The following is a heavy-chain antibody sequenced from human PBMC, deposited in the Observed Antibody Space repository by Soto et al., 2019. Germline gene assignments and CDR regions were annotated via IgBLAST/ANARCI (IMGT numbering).Heavy chain of an antibody. V-gene: IGHV3-74*01. J-gene: IGHJ4*02. CDR2: IDGDEDSTT. CDR1: GFTINSYW. CDR3: VRDSHGDY. Sequence: EVQLVESGGGLVQPGGSLRLSCAASGFTINSYWMQWVRHAPGKGLEWVSRIDGDEDSTTNHADSVKGRFTISRDNVKITLYLQMNCLRAEDTAVYYCVRDSHGDYWGQGTLVTVSS.